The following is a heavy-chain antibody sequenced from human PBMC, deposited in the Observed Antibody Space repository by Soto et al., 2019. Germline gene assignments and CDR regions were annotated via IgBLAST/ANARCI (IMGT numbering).Heavy chain of an antibody. Sequence: SETLSLSCTVSGGSVSSGDYYWSWIRQPPGKGLEWIGYIYYSGSTNYNPSPKSRVSISLDTSKNQFSLRLTSVTAADTAVYYCARIPVDTYMINWFDPWGQGTLVTVSS. CDR3: ARIPVDTYMINWFDP. V-gene: IGHV4-61*08. J-gene: IGHJ5*02. D-gene: IGHD5-18*01. CDR2: IYYSGST. CDR1: GGSVSSGDYY.